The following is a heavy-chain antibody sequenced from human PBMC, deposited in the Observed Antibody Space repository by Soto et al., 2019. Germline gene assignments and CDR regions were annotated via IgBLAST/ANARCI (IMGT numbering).Heavy chain of an antibody. V-gene: IGHV3-23*01. CDR3: AKGDVLLWFGEAPPG. Sequence: EVQLLESGGGLIQPGGSLRLSCAASGFTYSSYAMSWVRQAPGKGLEWVSAISGSGGSTYYADSVKGRFTISRDNSKNTLYLQMNSLRAEDTAVYYCAKGDVLLWFGEAPPGWGQGTLVSVSS. CDR1: GFTYSSYA. CDR2: ISGSGGST. D-gene: IGHD3-10*01. J-gene: IGHJ4*02.